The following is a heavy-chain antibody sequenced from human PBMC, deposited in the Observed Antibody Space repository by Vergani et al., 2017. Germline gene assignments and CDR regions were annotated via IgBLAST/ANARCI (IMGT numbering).Heavy chain of an antibody. CDR3: ARGDSGYEIDY. CDR1: GGSISSYY. V-gene: IGHV4-59*01. J-gene: IGHJ4*02. CDR2: IYYSGST. Sequence: QVQLQESGPGLVKPSETLSLTCTVSGGSISSYYWSWIRQPPGKGLEWIGYIYYSGSTNYNPSLKSRVTISVDTSKNQFSLKLSSVTAADTAVYYCARGDSGYEIDYWVQGTLVTVSS. D-gene: IGHD5-12*01.